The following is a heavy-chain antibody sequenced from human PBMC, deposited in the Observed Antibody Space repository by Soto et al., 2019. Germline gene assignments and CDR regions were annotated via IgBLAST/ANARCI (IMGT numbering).Heavy chain of an antibody. Sequence: PSETLSLTCTVSGGSISSGGYYWSWIRQHPGKGLEWIGYIYYSGSTYYNPSLKSRVTISVDTSKNQFSLKLSSVTAADTAVYYCARSSTIFGVGIRGNYYYYMDVWGKGTTVTVS. CDR3: ARSSTIFGVGIRGNYYYYMDV. V-gene: IGHV4-31*03. CDR1: GGSISSGGYY. J-gene: IGHJ6*03. CDR2: IYYSGST. D-gene: IGHD3-3*01.